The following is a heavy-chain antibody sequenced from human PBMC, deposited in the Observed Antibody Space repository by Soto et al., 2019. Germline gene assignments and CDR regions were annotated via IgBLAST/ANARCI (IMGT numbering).Heavy chain of an antibody. Sequence: QVQLQESGPGLVKPSQTLSLTCTVSGGSISSGGYYWSWIRQHPGKGLEWIGYIYYSGSTYYNPSLKSRDTISVDTSKNRFSLKLSSVTAADTAVYYCAASCVGCGGFNYYGMDVWGQGTTVTVSS. J-gene: IGHJ6*02. D-gene: IGHD2-21*01. V-gene: IGHV4-31*03. CDR2: IYYSGST. CDR1: GGSISSGGYY. CDR3: AASCVGCGGFNYYGMDV.